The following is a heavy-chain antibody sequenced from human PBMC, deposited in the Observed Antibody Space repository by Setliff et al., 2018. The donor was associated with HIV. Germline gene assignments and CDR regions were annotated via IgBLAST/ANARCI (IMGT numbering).Heavy chain of an antibody. CDR3: ARQRDYDILTGRNDAFDI. V-gene: IGHV5-51*01. J-gene: IGHJ3*02. D-gene: IGHD3-9*01. CDR2: IYPGDSDT. Sequence: PGESLKISCKGSGYSFSIYWIGWARQMPGKGLEWMGIIYPGDSDTRYSPSFQGQVTISADKSISTAYLQWSSLKASDTAMYYCARQRDYDILTGRNDAFDIWGQGTMVTVSS. CDR1: GYSFSIYW.